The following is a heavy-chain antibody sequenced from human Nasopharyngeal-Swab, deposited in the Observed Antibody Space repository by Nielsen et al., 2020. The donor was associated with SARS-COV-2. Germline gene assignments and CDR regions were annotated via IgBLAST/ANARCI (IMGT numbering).Heavy chain of an antibody. Sequence: GESLKISCAASGFTFSSYAMSWVRQAPGKGLEWVGRIKSKTDGGTTDYAAPVKGRFTISRDDSKNTLYLQMNSLKTEDTAVYYCTTAGGSTVTTDGWGQGTLVTVSS. CDR1: GFTFSSYA. V-gene: IGHV3-15*01. CDR3: TTAGGSTVTTDG. D-gene: IGHD4-17*01. CDR2: IKSKTDGGTT. J-gene: IGHJ4*02.